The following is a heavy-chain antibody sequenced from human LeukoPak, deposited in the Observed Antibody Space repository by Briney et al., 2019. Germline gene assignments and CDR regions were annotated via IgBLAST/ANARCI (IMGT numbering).Heavy chain of an antibody. CDR2: INAGDSDT. J-gene: IGHJ5*02. CDR3: AIAADGTFWFDP. Sequence: GESLKISCKGSGYSFTSYWIGWVRQMPGKGLEWMGIINAGDSDTRYSPSFQGQVTISVDKSISTAHLQWGSLKASDTAIYYCAIAADGTFWFDPWGQGTVVTVSP. CDR1: GYSFTSYW. V-gene: IGHV5-51*01. D-gene: IGHD6-13*01.